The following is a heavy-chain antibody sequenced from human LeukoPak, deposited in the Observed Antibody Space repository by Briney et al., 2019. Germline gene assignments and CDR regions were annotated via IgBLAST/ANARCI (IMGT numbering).Heavy chain of an antibody. J-gene: IGHJ4*02. Sequence: GGSLRLSCAASGFTFSSYSMNWVRQAPGKGLEWVSSISSSSSYIYYADSVKGRFTTSRDNAKNSLYLQMNSLRAEDTAVYYCARVRGIVVVPAAIRGFDYWGQGTLVTVSS. D-gene: IGHD2-2*01. V-gene: IGHV3-21*01. CDR2: ISSSSSYI. CDR3: ARVRGIVVVPAAIRGFDY. CDR1: GFTFSSYS.